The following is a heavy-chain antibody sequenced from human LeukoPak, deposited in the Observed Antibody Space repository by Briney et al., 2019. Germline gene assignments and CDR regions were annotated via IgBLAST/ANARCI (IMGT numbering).Heavy chain of an antibody. Sequence: SETLSLTCSVSGGSMSSYYWSWIRQSPGKGLEWIGYIYHSGSTDYNSSLKSRVTISEDTSKKQLSLKVSSVTAADTAVYYCARGQYYYDSSGRNWFDPWGQGTLVTVSS. D-gene: IGHD3-22*01. CDR1: GGSMSSYY. CDR3: ARGQYYYDSSGRNWFDP. J-gene: IGHJ5*02. CDR2: IYHSGST. V-gene: IGHV4-59*01.